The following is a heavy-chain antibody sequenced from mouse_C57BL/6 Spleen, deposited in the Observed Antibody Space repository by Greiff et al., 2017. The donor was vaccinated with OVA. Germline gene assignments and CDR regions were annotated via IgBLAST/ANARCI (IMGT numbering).Heavy chain of an antibody. Sequence: QVQLQQPGAELVKPGASVKLSCKASGYTFTSYWMQWVKQRPGQGLEWIGEIDPSDSYTNYNQKFKGKATLTVGTSSSTAYMQLSSLTSDDSAVYYCARNNYYGSRGGYFDVWGTGTTVTVSS. CDR2: IDPSDSYT. D-gene: IGHD1-1*01. V-gene: IGHV1-50*01. CDR1: GYTFTSYW. CDR3: ARNNYYGSRGGYFDV. J-gene: IGHJ1*03.